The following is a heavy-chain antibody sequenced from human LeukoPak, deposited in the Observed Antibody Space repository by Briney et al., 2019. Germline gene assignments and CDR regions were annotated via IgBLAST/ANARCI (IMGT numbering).Heavy chain of an antibody. CDR3: ARFTLVH. Sequence: GGSLRLSCVASGFTFSRYWMHWVRQVPGKGLVWVARINSDGNSTNYADSVRGRFTISRDNAKNTLYLQMNSLRAEDTAVYYCARFTLVHWGQGTLVTVSS. V-gene: IGHV3-74*01. J-gene: IGHJ4*02. CDR2: INSDGNST. CDR1: GFTFSRYW.